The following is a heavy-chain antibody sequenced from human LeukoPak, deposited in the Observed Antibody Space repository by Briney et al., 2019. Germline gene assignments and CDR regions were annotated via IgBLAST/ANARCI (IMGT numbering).Heavy chain of an antibody. CDR2: ISSSGSTI. J-gene: IGHJ4*02. V-gene: IGHV3-48*03. D-gene: IGHD6-19*01. Sequence: GGSLRLSCAASGFTFSSYEMNWVRQAPGKGLEWVSYISSSGSTIYYADSVKGRFTISRDNAKNSLYLQMNSLRAEDTAVYYCASTIIAVAGTDYWGQGTLVTVSS. CDR1: GFTFSSYE. CDR3: ASTIIAVAGTDY.